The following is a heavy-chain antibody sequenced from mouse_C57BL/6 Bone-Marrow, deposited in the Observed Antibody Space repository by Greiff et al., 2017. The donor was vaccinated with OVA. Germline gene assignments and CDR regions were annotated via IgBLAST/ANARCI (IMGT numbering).Heavy chain of an antibody. J-gene: IGHJ3*01. V-gene: IGHV14-2*01. CDR3: ARFDGYYVYAWFAY. D-gene: IGHD2-3*01. CDR2: IDPEDGET. CDR1: GYTFTSYW. Sequence: VQLQQPGAELVKPGASVKLSCKASGYTFTSYWMHWVKQRPGRGLEWIGRIDPEDGETKYAPKFQGKATITADTSSNTAYLQLSSLTSEDTAVYYCARFDGYYVYAWFAYWGQGTLVTVSA.